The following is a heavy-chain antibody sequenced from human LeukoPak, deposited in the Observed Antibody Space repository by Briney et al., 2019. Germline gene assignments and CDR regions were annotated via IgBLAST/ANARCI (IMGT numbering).Heavy chain of an antibody. CDR2: IIPILGIA. CDR3: ARDVAGGDGFDY. J-gene: IGHJ4*02. CDR1: GGTFSSYA. Sequence: SVKVSCKASGGTFSSYAISWVRQAPGQGLEWMGRIIPILGIANYAQKFQGRVTITADKSTSTAYMELSSLRSEDTAVYYCARDVAGGDGFDYWGQGTLVTVSS. D-gene: IGHD3-16*01. V-gene: IGHV1-69*04.